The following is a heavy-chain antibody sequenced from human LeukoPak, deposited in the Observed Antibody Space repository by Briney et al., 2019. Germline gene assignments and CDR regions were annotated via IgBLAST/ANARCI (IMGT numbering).Heavy chain of an antibody. CDR3: AKDSAKKYDDY. D-gene: IGHD2/OR15-2a*01. CDR2: ISGSDGST. V-gene: IGHV3-23*01. Sequence: GGSLRLSCAASGFTFSSYAMSWVRQAPGKGLEWVSGISGSDGSTNYADSVKGRFTISRENSKNTLYLQMNSLRAEDTAVYYCAKDSAKKYDDYWGQGSLVTVSS. CDR1: GFTFSSYA. J-gene: IGHJ4*02.